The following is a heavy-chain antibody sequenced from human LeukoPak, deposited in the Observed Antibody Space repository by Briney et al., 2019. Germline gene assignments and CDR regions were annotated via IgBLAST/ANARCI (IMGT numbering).Heavy chain of an antibody. D-gene: IGHD3-9*01. CDR3: ARALPSSTGYYNGDAFDI. CDR1: GYTFTSYY. CDR2: INPSGGST. V-gene: IGHV1-46*01. Sequence: ASVKVSCKASGYTFTSYYMHWVRQAPGQGLEWMGIINPSGGSTSYAQKFQGRVTMTRDTSISTAYMDLSRLRSDDTAVYYCARALPSSTGYYNGDAFDIWGQGTMVTVSS. J-gene: IGHJ3*02.